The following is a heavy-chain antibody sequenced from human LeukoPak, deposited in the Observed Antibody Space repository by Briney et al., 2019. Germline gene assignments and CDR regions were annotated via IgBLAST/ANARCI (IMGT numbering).Heavy chain of an antibody. CDR2: IYSGGST. CDR3: ARRAAVAGNFDY. Sequence: PGGSLRLSCAASGFTVSSKYMSWVRQAPGKGLEWVSVIYSGGSTYYADSVKGRFTISRDNSKNTLYLQMNSLRAEDTAMYYCARRAAVAGNFDYWGQGTLVTVSS. V-gene: IGHV3-53*01. D-gene: IGHD6-19*01. J-gene: IGHJ4*02. CDR1: GFTVSSKY.